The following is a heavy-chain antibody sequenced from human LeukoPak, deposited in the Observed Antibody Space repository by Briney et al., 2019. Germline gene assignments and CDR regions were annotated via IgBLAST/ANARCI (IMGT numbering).Heavy chain of an antibody. J-gene: IGHJ4*02. D-gene: IGHD2-15*01. Sequence: SETLSLTCTVSGGSISSYYWSWIRPPPGKGLEWVGYIYYSGSTNYNPSLKSRVTISVDTSKNQFSLKLSSVTAADTAVYYCAGHHPRNIVDFWGQGTLVTVSS. CDR1: GGSISSYY. CDR2: IYYSGST. CDR3: AGHHPRNIVDF. V-gene: IGHV4-59*08.